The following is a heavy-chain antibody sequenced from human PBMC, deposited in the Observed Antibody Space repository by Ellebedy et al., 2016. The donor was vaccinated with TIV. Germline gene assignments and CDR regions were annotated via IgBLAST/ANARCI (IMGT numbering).Heavy chain of an antibody. Sequence: AVSVKVSCKASGFTFTRYGINWARQAPGQGLEWMGWISGYSGNTDYAQKFQGRVTMTTDTGTNTGYMELTSLTSDDTAVYYCARDPALPRGRFDTWGQGTLVTVSS. CDR2: ISGYSGNT. CDR3: ARDPALPRGRFDT. CDR1: GFTFTRYG. V-gene: IGHV1-18*04. J-gene: IGHJ5*02.